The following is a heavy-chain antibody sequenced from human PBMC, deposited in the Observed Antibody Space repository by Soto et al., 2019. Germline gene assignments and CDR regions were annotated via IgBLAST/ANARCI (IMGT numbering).Heavy chain of an antibody. Sequence: GGSLRLSCAASGFTFSDYYMSWIRQAPGKGLEWLSYISGSSDNTNYADSVKGRFTISRDNARKSLYLEMNSLRAEDTAVYYCATITMMTWGQGTLVTVSS. D-gene: IGHD3-22*01. J-gene: IGHJ5*02. CDR2: ISGSSDNT. V-gene: IGHV3-11*06. CDR1: GFTFSDYY. CDR3: ATITMMT.